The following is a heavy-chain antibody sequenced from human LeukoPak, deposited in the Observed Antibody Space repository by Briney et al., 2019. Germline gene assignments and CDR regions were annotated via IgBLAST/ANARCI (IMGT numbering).Heavy chain of an antibody. CDR2: IIPIFGTA. J-gene: IGHJ4*02. Sequence: SVKVSCKASGGTFSSYAISWVRQAPGQGLEWMGGIIPIFGTANYAQKFQGRVTITADESTSTAYMELSSLRSEDTAVYYCASQEMATITGYFDYWGQGTLVTVSS. CDR3: ASQEMATITGYFDY. CDR1: GGTFSSYA. D-gene: IGHD5-24*01. V-gene: IGHV1-69*13.